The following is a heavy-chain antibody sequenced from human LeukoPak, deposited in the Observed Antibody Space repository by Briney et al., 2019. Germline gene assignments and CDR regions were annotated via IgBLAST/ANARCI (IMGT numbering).Heavy chain of an antibody. CDR3: ARDRGDGYNVFDY. Sequence: GGSLRLSCAASGFTFSSYSMNWVRQAPGKGLEWVSSISSSSSYIYYADSVKGQFTISRDNAKNSLYLQMNSLRAEDTAVYYCARDRGDGYNVFDYWGQGTLVTVSS. J-gene: IGHJ4*02. D-gene: IGHD5-24*01. CDR2: ISSSSSYI. V-gene: IGHV3-21*01. CDR1: GFTFSSYS.